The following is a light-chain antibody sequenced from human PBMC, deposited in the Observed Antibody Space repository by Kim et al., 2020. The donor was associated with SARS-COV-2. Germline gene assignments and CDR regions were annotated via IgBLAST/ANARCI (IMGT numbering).Light chain of an antibody. V-gene: IGLV2-14*03. Sequence: GQSMTISCTGTSSDVGGYNYVSWYQQHPGKAPKLMIYDVSNRPSGVSNRVSGSKYGNTASLTISGLQAEDEADYYCSSYTSSSTLAFGGGTQLTVL. CDR2: DVS. CDR3: SSYTSSSTLA. CDR1: SSDVGGYNY. J-gene: IGLJ3*02.